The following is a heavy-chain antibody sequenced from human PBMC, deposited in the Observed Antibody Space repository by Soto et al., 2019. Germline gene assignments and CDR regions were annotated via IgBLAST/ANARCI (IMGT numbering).Heavy chain of an antibody. D-gene: IGHD2-2*01. CDR3: ARNPSHLCASTSCHAFDI. V-gene: IGHV4-31*03. CDR1: GGFISSGSYY. CDR2: IYYSGTT. J-gene: IGHJ3*02. Sequence: SETLSLTCSVSGGFISSGSYYWSWIRQHSRKGLEWIGYIYYSGTTYYNPSLGSRVSISADTSKNQFSLKLNSVTVADTAVYYCARNPSHLCASTSCHAFDIWGQGTMVTVSS.